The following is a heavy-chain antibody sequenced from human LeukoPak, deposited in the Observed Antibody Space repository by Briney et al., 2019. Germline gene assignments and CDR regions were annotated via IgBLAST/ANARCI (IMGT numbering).Heavy chain of an antibody. V-gene: IGHV1-2*02. Sequence: GASVKVSCKASGYTFTGYYMHWVRRAPGQGLEWMGWINPNSGGTNYAQKFQGRVTMTRDTSISTAYMELSRLRSDDTAVYYCASSLSSGSGSTPLDYWGQGTLVTVSS. D-gene: IGHD2-15*01. CDR2: INPNSGGT. CDR1: GYTFTGYY. J-gene: IGHJ4*02. CDR3: ASSLSSGSGSTPLDY.